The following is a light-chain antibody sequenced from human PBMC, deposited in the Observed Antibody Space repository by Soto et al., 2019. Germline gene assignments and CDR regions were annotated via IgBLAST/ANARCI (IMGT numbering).Light chain of an antibody. V-gene: IGLV2-14*01. Sequence: QLVLTQPASVSGSPGQSITISCTGTSSDGGGYNYVSWYQQHPGKAPKLMIYDVSNRPSGVSNRFSGSKSGNTASLTISGLQAEDEADYYCSSYTSSSVYVFGTGTQLTVL. CDR2: DVS. J-gene: IGLJ1*01. CDR3: SSYTSSSVYV. CDR1: SSDGGGYNY.